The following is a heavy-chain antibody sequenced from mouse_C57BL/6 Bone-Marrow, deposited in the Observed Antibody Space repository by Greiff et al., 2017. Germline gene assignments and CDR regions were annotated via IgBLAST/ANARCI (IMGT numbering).Heavy chain of an antibody. Sequence: VQLQQSGPVLVKPGASVKMSCKASGYTFTDYYMNWVKQSHGKSLEWIGVINPYNGGTSYNQKFKGKATLTVDKSSSTAYMELNSLTSEDSAVYYCARPRFYGSSPYYFDYWGQGTTLTVSS. CDR3: ARPRFYGSSPYYFDY. D-gene: IGHD1-1*01. V-gene: IGHV1-19*01. CDR1: GYTFTDYY. CDR2: INPYNGGT. J-gene: IGHJ2*01.